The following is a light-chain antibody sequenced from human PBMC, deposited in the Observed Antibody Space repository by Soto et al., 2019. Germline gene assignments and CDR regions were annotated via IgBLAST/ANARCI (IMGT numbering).Light chain of an antibody. CDR3: QQYDYSPRT. J-gene: IGKJ1*01. CDR2: GSS. V-gene: IGKV3-20*01. CDR1: QSLSSNY. Sequence: EIVLTQSPGTLSLSPGERATLSCWASQSLSSNYLAWYQQKPGQAPRLLISGSSIRATSIPARFSGSGSGTNFTLTINRLEPEDFAVYYCQQYDYSPRTFGQGTKVDIK.